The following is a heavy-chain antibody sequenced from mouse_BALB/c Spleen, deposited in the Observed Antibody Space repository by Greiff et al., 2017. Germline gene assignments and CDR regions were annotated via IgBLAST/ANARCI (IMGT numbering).Heavy chain of an antibody. V-gene: IGHV3-8*02. D-gene: IGHD2-2*01. J-gene: IGHJ4*01. CDR2: ISYSGST. Sequence: EVKLQESGPSLVKPSQTLSLTCSVTGDSITSGYWNWIRKFPGNKLEYMGYISYSGSTYYNPSLKSRISITRDTSKNQYYLQLNSVTTEDTATYYCARREPGYGYDDYAMDYWGQGTSVTVSS. CDR3: ARREPGYGYDDYAMDY. CDR1: GDSITSGY.